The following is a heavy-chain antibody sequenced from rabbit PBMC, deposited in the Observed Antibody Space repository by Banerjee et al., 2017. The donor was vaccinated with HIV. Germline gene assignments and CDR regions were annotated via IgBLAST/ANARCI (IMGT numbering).Heavy chain of an antibody. D-gene: IGHD4-1*01. CDR2: IHNGDGNT. J-gene: IGHJ4*01. V-gene: IGHV1S43*01. CDR3: ARDLAGVIGWNFNL. Sequence: QEHLEESGGDLVKPEGSLTLICKASGIDFSSYYYMCWVRQAPGKGLELIACIHNGDGNTWYATWVNGRFTISRGTSLNTVDLILSSLTAADTATYFCARDLAGVIGWNFNLWGQGTLVTVS. CDR1: GIDFSSYYY.